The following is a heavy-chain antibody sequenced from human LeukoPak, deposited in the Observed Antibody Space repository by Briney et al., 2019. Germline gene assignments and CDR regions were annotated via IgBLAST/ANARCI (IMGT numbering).Heavy chain of an antibody. Sequence: SETLSLTCDVSGGSVRSYWWGWVRQPAGKGLEWLGRTYSTGSTRFNPSLKSRLTLSIDTSTNQFSLTLTSVTAADTAVYFCARQGYTVSYYFLDYWSQGTLVTVSS. CDR1: GGSVRSYW. V-gene: IGHV4-4*07. D-gene: IGHD1-26*01. CDR3: ARQGYTVSYYFLDY. CDR2: TYSTGST. J-gene: IGHJ4*02.